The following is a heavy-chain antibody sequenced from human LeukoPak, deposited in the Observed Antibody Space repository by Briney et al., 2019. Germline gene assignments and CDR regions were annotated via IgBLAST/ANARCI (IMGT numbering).Heavy chain of an antibody. J-gene: IGHJ5*02. Sequence: PGGSLRLSCAASGFTFSRYGIHWVRQAPGKGLEWVSSISSSSSYIYYADSVKGRFTISRDNAKNSLYLQMNSLRAEDTAVYYCARETYYDFWSGYYGSANWFDPWGQGTLVTVSS. D-gene: IGHD3-3*01. V-gene: IGHV3-21*01. CDR2: ISSSSSYI. CDR1: GFTFSRYG. CDR3: ARETYYDFWSGYYGSANWFDP.